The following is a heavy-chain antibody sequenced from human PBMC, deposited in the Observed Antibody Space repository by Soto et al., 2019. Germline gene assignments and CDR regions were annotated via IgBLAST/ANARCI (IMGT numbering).Heavy chain of an antibody. Sequence: GASVKVSCKASGYTFTSYGISWVRQAPGQGLEWRGWISAYNGNTNYAQKLQGRVTMTTDTSTSTAYMELRSLRSDDTAVYYCARGITIFGVTAWFDPWGQGTLVTVSS. D-gene: IGHD3-3*01. J-gene: IGHJ5*02. CDR1: GYTFTSYG. V-gene: IGHV1-18*01. CDR2: ISAYNGNT. CDR3: ARGITIFGVTAWFDP.